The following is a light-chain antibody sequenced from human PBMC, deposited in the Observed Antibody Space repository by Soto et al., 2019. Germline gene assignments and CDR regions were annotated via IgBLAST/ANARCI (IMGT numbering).Light chain of an antibody. CDR1: QSIATW. J-gene: IGKJ2*01. CDR3: QQYNDYQYT. V-gene: IGKV1-5*03. CDR2: KAT. Sequence: DIEMTQSPSTLSASVGDTVTITCRASQSIATWLAWYQQKPEKAPKLLIYKATNVQSGVPSRFSGSGSGTDFSLTISSLQPEDFAIYYCQQYNDYQYTFGQGTKLEIK.